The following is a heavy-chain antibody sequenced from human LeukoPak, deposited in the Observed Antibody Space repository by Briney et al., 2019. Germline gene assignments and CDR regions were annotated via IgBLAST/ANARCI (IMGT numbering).Heavy chain of an antibody. V-gene: IGHV1-2*02. CDR3: ARDQVDSSGYYNHFDY. CDR2: INPNSGGT. J-gene: IGHJ4*02. D-gene: IGHD3-22*01. Sequence: ASVKVSCKASGYTFTGYYMHWVRQAPGQGLEWMGWINPNSGGTNYAQKFQGRVTMTRDTSISTAYMELSRLRSDDTAVYYCARDQVDSSGYYNHFDYWGQGTLVTVSS. CDR1: GYTFTGYY.